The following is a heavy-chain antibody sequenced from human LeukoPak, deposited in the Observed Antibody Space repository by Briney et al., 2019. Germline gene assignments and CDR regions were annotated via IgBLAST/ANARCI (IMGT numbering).Heavy chain of an antibody. CDR2: IIPIFGTA. D-gene: IGHD2-15*01. Sequence: SVKVSCKASGGTFSSYAISWVRQAPGQGLEWMGGIIPIFGTANYAQKFQGRVTITADKSTSTAYMELSSLRSEDTAVYYCATGAGDIVVVVAQYYFDYWGQGTLVTVSS. CDR1: GGTFSSYA. CDR3: ATGAGDIVVVVAQYYFDY. V-gene: IGHV1-69*06. J-gene: IGHJ4*02.